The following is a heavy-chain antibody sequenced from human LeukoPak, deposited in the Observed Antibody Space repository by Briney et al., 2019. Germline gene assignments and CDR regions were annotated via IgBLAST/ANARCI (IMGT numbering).Heavy chain of an antibody. CDR3: ARGMIVVVPAARGGFDP. Sequence: SETLSLTCAVYGGSFSGYYWSWIRQPPGKGLEWIGEINYSGSTNYNPSLKSRVTISVDTSKNQFSLKLSSVTAADTAVYYCARGMIVVVPAARGGFDPWGQGTLVTVSS. CDR1: GGSFSGYY. J-gene: IGHJ5*02. V-gene: IGHV4-34*01. D-gene: IGHD2-2*01. CDR2: INYSGST.